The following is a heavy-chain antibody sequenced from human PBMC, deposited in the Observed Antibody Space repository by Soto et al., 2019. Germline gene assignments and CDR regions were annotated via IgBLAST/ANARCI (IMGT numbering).Heavy chain of an antibody. V-gene: IGHV4-4*02. J-gene: IGHJ6*03. Sequence: SETLSRTCFFSGYAISNTYWWIGGRQAPGKWLEWIGEIFHTGGKSYMPSRRGRITLSVDTSKNQFSLKLTSVTAADTAVYYCERAVYCTTANCCDDFHYYNIEFWGKGPAVIVSS. CDR2: IFHTGGK. D-gene: IGHD2-8*01. CDR3: ERAVYCTTANCCDDFHYYNIEF. CDR1: GYAISNTYW.